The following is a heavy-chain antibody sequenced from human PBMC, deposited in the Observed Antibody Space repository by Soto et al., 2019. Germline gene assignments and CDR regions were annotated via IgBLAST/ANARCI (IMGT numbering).Heavy chain of an antibody. D-gene: IGHD1-26*01. J-gene: IGHJ4*02. CDR1: GYTFTTYT. V-gene: IGHV1-3*01. CDR3: ARGRWELLVGYY. Sequence: QVQHVQSGAEVKKPGASVKVSCKASGYTFTTYTIHWVRQAPGQRLEWMGWINAGNGNTKYSQKFQGRVTITGDTSASTAYMELSSLRSEDTAVYYCARGRWELLVGYYWGQGTLVTVSS. CDR2: INAGNGNT.